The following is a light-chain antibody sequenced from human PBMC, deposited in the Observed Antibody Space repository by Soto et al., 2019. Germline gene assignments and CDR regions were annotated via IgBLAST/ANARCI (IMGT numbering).Light chain of an antibody. Sequence: SGMTQPPSEFGAPGQRVTNSCSGGSSNIGAGYEVRWCQQLPGTVPKLLINRNTDRPSGVPGRFSGARSATSASLTITGLQAEDEADYYCHSYDRSLSASFFGIATNVAV. CDR2: RNT. J-gene: IGLJ1*01. CDR1: SSNIGAGYE. CDR3: HSYDRSLSASF. V-gene: IGLV1-40*01.